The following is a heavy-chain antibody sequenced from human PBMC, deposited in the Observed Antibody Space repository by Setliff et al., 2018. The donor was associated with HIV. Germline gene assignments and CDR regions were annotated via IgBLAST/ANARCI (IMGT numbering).Heavy chain of an antibody. V-gene: IGHV3-74*01. CDR1: GFTFSSSW. CDR2: LNSDDSTT. CDR3: ARDSAYYDFWSGYYTGCYMDV. D-gene: IGHD3-3*01. Sequence: GGSLRLSCAASGFTFSSSWMHWVRQAPGKGLVWVSRLNSDDSTTSYADSVKGRFTISRDNAKNSLYLQMNSLRAEDTAVYYCARDSAYYDFWSGYYTGCYMDVWGKGTTVTVSS. J-gene: IGHJ6*03.